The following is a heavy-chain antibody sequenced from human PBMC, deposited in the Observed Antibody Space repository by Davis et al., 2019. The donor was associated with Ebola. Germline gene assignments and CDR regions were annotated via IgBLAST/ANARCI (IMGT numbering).Heavy chain of an antibody. J-gene: IGHJ3*02. Sequence: ASVKVSCKASRYTFTGYYIHWVRQAPGQGLEWMGRVNPNSGGTSFAQRFQGRVTMTRDTSISTAYMELGRLRSADTAVYYCARGQQQLVGRLSAFDIWGQGTMVTVSS. CDR3: ARGQQQLVGRLSAFDI. D-gene: IGHD6-13*01. CDR1: RYTFTGYY. CDR2: VNPNSGGT. V-gene: IGHV1-2*06.